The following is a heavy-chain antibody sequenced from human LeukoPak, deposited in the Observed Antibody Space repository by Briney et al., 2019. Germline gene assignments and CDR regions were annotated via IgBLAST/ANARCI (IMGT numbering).Heavy chain of an antibody. J-gene: IGHJ4*02. CDR2: IYYSGST. CDR1: GGSFSGYY. CDR3: ARGDYGVGDY. V-gene: IGHV4-59*01. D-gene: IGHD4-17*01. Sequence: SETLSLTCAVYGGSFSGYYWSWIRQPPGKGLEWIGYIYYSGSTNYNPSPKSRVTISVDTSKNQFSLKLSSVTAADTAVYYCARGDYGVGDYWGQGTLVTVSS.